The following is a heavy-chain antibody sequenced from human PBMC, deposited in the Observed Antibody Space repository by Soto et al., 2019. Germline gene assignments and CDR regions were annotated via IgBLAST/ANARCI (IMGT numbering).Heavy chain of an antibody. CDR1: GFTSSDYY. J-gene: IGHJ3*02. CDR3: ATGQQIRMADI. V-gene: IGHV3-11*05. CDR2: ISGNSFDT. Sequence: QVQLVESGGGLVKPGGSLRLSCVASGFTSSDYYASWLRQSPGKGLEWISYISGNSFDTNYADSVRGRFTISRDNAENSLYLQMNYLRAEDTAMYYCATGQQIRMADIWGQGTMVTVSS. D-gene: IGHD6-13*01.